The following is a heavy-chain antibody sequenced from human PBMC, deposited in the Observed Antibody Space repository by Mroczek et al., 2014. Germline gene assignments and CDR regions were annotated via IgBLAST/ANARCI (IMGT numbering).Heavy chain of an antibody. D-gene: IGHD3-22*01. CDR2: ISGSGGST. CDR1: GFTFSSYA. Sequence: VQLVQSGGGLVQPGGVLRLSCAASGFTFSSYAMSWVRQAPGKGLEWVSAISGSGGSTYYADSVKGRFTISRDNSKNTLYLQMNSLRAEDTAVYYCAKAPTYYYDSSGYYYFDYWGQGTLVTVSS. V-gene: IGHV3-23*04. CDR3: AKAPTYYYDSSGYYYFDY. J-gene: IGHJ4*02.